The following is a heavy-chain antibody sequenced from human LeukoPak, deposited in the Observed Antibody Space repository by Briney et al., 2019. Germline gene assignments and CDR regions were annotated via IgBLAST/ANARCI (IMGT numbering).Heavy chain of an antibody. D-gene: IGHD2-15*01. Sequence: GGSLNIPCKGSGYSFTSYWIRWVRQMPAQGLGWMGIIDPGDSDTRYSPSFQRQVTISADKPISTAYLQWRSLKASDTAMYYCARRSGPHPRHYYMDVLGKGTTVTVSS. J-gene: IGHJ6*03. CDR3: ARRSGPHPRHYYMDV. V-gene: IGHV5-51*01. CDR1: GYSFTSYW. CDR2: IDPGDSDT.